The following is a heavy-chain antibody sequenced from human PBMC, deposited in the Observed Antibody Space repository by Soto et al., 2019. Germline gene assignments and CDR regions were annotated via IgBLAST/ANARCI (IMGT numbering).Heavy chain of an antibody. D-gene: IGHD6-13*01. CDR3: ARQLELAAGTPYYYGMDV. Sequence: GESLKISCKGSGYSFTSYWIGWVRQMPGKGLEWMGIIYPGDSDTRYSPSFQGQVTISADKSISTAYLQWSSLKASDTAMYYCARQLELAAGTPYYYGMDVWGQGTTVTVSS. CDR2: IYPGDSDT. V-gene: IGHV5-51*01. J-gene: IGHJ6*02. CDR1: GYSFTSYW.